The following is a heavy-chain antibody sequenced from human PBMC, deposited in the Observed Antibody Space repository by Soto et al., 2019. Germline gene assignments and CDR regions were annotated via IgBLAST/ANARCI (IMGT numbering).Heavy chain of an antibody. D-gene: IGHD2-15*01. V-gene: IGHV1-18*01. CDR1: GYTFTSYG. CDR2: ISAYNGNT. Sequence: ASVKVSCKASGYTFTSYGISWVRQAPGQGLEWMGWISAYNGNTNYAQKLQGRVTMTTDTSTSTAYMELRSLRSDDTAMYYCAREDIVVVVAATTNYGMDVWGQGTTVTVSS. J-gene: IGHJ6*02. CDR3: AREDIVVVVAATTNYGMDV.